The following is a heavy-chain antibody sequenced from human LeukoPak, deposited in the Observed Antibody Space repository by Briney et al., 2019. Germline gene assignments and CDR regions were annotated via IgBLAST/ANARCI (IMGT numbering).Heavy chain of an antibody. CDR2: ISYDGSNK. J-gene: IGHJ4*02. D-gene: IGHD2-2*02. CDR1: GFTFSSYA. V-gene: IGHV3-30*18. CDR3: AKSRQCSSTSCYRAGDY. Sequence: GGSLRLSCAASGFTFSSYAMSWVRQAPGKGLEWVAVISYDGSNKYYADSVKGRFTISRDNSKNTLYLQMNSLRAEDTAVYYCAKSRQCSSTSCYRAGDYWGQGTLVTVSS.